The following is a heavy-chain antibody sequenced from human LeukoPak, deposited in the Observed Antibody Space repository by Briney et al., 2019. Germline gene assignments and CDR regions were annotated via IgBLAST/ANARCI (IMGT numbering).Heavy chain of an antibody. CDR1: GFISGYY. CDR3: ARQKCTSTSCLTKNAFDI. Sequence: SETLSLTCTVSGFISGYYWSWIRQPPGKGLEWIGYIYTSGGTNYNPSLESRVTISVDTSKNQFSLALSSVTAADTAVYSCARQKCTSTSCLTKNAFDIWGQGTMVTVSS. J-gene: IGHJ3*02. V-gene: IGHV4-4*09. D-gene: IGHD2-2*01. CDR2: IYTSGGT.